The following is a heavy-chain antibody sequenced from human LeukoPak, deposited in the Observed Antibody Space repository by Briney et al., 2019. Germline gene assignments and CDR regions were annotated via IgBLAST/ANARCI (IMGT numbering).Heavy chain of an antibody. CDR1: GFTFSSYA. CDR3: ARVMRHGDYPHY. J-gene: IGHJ4*02. Sequence: GGSLRLSCAASGFTFSSYAMHWVRQAPGKGLEGVAVISYDGSNKYYADSVKGRFTISRDNSKNTLYLQMNSLRAEDTAVYYCARVMRHGDYPHYWGQGTLVTVSP. D-gene: IGHD4-17*01. V-gene: IGHV3-30-3*01. CDR2: ISYDGSNK.